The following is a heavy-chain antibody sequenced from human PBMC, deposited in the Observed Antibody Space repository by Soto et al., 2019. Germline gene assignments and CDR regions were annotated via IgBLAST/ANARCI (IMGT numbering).Heavy chain of an antibody. V-gene: IGHV3-23*01. CDR2: ISGSGGST. J-gene: IGHJ4*02. CDR1: GFTFSSYA. CDR3: VTSDPSPPTEFDY. Sequence: GGSLRLSCAASGFTFSSYAMSWVRQAPGKGLEWVSAISGSGGSTYYADSVKGRFTISRDNSKNTLYLQMNSLRAEDTAVYYCVTSDPSPPTEFDYWGQGTLVTVSS.